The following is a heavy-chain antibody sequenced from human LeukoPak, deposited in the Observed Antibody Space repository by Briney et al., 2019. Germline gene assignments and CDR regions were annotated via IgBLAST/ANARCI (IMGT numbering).Heavy chain of an antibody. V-gene: IGHV3-15*01. D-gene: IGHD3-22*01. J-gene: IGHJ4*02. CDR2: IKSKTDGGTI. CDR3: TTDLYGGYYPPPGF. Sequence: PGGSLRLSCAASGFTFSNAWMSWVRQAPGRGLEWVGRIKSKTDGGTIDYAAPVKGRFTISRDDSKNTLYLQMNSLKTEDTAVYYCTTDLYGGYYPPPGFWGQGTLVTVSS. CDR1: GFTFSNAW.